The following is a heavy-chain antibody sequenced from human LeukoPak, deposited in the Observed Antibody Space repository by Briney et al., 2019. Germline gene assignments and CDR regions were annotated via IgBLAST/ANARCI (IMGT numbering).Heavy chain of an antibody. CDR2: INPTSTSI. CDR1: GFTFSDYS. J-gene: IGHJ4*02. V-gene: IGHV3-21*01. CDR3: VRLRRNSDRSGYYYYYNY. Sequence: GGSLRLSCAASGFTFSDYSTNWVRQAPGKGLEWVSSINPTSTSIYYADAVKGRFIISRDNAKSSLFLQMNSLRAEDTALYCCVRLRRNSDRSGYYYYYNYWGQGILVTVSS. D-gene: IGHD3-22*01.